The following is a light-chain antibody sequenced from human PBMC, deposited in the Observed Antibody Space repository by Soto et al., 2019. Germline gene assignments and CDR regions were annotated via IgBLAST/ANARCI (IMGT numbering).Light chain of an antibody. CDR1: SSNFGAGYE. Sequence: QSVLTQPPSVSXXXGQRVTISCTGSSSNFGAGYEVHWYKQVPGAAPTLVIFNNLNRPSGVPERFSGSKSGTSASLVISGLQAEDEADYYCQSFDSSLRVYVFGSGTKLTVL. CDR2: NNL. CDR3: QSFDSSLRVYV. J-gene: IGLJ1*01. V-gene: IGLV1-40*01.